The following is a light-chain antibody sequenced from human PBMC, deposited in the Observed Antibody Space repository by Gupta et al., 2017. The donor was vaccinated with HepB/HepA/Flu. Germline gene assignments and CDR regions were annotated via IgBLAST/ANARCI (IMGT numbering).Light chain of an antibody. CDR3: AAWDDSLNGHYV. CDR1: SANIGSNT. J-gene: IGLJ1*01. Sequence: QYVLTQPPTASGTHGQQVPISCSGSSANIGSNTVNWYQQLPGTAPKLLIYSNNQRPSGVPDRFSGSKSGTSASLAISGLQSEDEADYYCAAWDDSLNGHYVFGTGTKVTVL. V-gene: IGLV1-44*01. CDR2: SNN.